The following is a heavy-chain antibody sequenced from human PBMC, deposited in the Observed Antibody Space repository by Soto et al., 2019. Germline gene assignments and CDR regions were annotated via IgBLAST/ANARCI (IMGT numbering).Heavy chain of an antibody. V-gene: IGHV4-34*01. CDR1: GGSFSGYY. Sequence: QVQLQQWGAGLLKPSETLSLTCAVYGGSFSGYYWSWIRQPPGKGLEWIGEINHSGSTNYNPSLKSRVTISVDTSKNQFSLKLSSVTAADTAVYYCARGLLAEYSGYADHYWGQGTLVTVSS. CDR2: INHSGST. CDR3: ARGLLAEYSGYADHY. D-gene: IGHD5-12*01. J-gene: IGHJ4*02.